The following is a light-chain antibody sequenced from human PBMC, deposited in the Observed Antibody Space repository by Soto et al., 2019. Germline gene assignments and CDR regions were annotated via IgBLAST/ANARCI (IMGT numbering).Light chain of an antibody. V-gene: IGKV3-20*01. CDR2: VAS. Sequence: EIVLTQSPGTLSLSPGERATLSCRASQSVSSSYFAWYQQKPGQAHRLFIYVASNRATGIPDRVSGSGSGTEFTLTISRLEPEDFAVYYCQQYGGSPVFGPGTKVDIE. CDR3: QQYGGSPV. CDR1: QSVSSSY. J-gene: IGKJ3*01.